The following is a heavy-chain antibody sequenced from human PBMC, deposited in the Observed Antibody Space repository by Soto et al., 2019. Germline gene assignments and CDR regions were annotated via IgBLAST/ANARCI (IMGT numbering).Heavy chain of an antibody. CDR3: ARGAGGSWRRTINWFDP. D-gene: IGHD2-15*01. Sequence: SETLSLTCAVYGGSFSGYYWSWIRQPPGKGLEWIGEINHSGSTNYNPSLKSRVTISVDTSKNQFSLKLSSVTAADTAVYYCARGAGGSWRRTINWFDPWGQGTLVTVSS. V-gene: IGHV4-34*01. CDR2: INHSGST. CDR1: GGSFSGYY. J-gene: IGHJ5*02.